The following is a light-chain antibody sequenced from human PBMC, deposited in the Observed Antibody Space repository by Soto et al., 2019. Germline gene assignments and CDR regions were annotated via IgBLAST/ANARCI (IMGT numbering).Light chain of an antibody. CDR3: QQYNSYSGT. CDR1: QSISSW. J-gene: IGKJ1*01. V-gene: IGKV1-5*03. CDR2: KAS. Sequence: DIQMTQSPSTLSASVGARVTITCRASQSISSWLAWYQQKQGKAPKLLIYKASSLESGVPSRFRGSGSGTEFTLTISSLQPDDFATYYCQQYNSYSGTFGQGTKVEIK.